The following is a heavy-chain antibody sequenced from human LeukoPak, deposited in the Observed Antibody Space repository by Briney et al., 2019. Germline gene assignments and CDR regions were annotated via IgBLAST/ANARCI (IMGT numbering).Heavy chain of an antibody. CDR3: AREIPGPYMIVAVGDAFDI. CDR1: GGTFSSYA. CDR2: IIPIFVTA. Sequence: ASVKVSCKASGGTFSSYAISWVRHAPGQGLEWMGRIIPIFVTANYAQKFQGRFTITTDESTSTAYMELSSLRSEDTAVYYCAREIPGPYMIVAVGDAFDIWGQGTMVTVSS. D-gene: IGHD3-22*01. J-gene: IGHJ3*02. V-gene: IGHV1-69*05.